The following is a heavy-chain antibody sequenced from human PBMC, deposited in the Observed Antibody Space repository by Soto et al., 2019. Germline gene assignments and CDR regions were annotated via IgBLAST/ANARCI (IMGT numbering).Heavy chain of an antibody. J-gene: IGHJ4*02. CDR3: AKRSTYYYGSGSYDFDE. Sequence: PGGSLRLSCAASGFTFSSYAMSWVRQAPGKGLEWVSAISGSGGSTYYADSVKGRFTISRDNSKNTLYLQMNSLRAEDTAVYYCAKRSTYYYGSGSYDFDEWGQRTLVTVSS. D-gene: IGHD3-10*01. CDR1: GFTFSSYA. V-gene: IGHV3-23*01. CDR2: ISGSGGST.